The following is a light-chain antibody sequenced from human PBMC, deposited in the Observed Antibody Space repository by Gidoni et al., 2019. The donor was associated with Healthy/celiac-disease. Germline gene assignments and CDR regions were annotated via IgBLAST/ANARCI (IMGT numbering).Light chain of an antibody. CDR1: QSVSSY. CDR2: DAS. V-gene: IGKV3-11*01. CDR3: QQRSNWPGT. Sequence: DIVLTQSPATLSLSPGERATLSCRASQSVSSYLAWYQQKPGQAPRLLIYDASNRATGIPARFSGSGSGTDFTLTISSLEPEDFAVYYCQQRSNWPGTFGQGTKVELK. J-gene: IGKJ1*01.